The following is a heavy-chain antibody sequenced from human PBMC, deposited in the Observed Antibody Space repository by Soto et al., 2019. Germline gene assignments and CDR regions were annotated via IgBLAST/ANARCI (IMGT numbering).Heavy chain of an antibody. D-gene: IGHD3-10*01. CDR2: IYYSGST. CDR3: ARHVLRPEYGSGSYGPRTRDY. Sequence: QLQLQESGPGLVKPSETLSLTCTVSGGSISSSSYYWGWIRQPPGKGLEWIGSIYYSGSTYYNPSLKSRVTLSGDTSKNQFSLKLSSVTAADTAVYYCARHVLRPEYGSGSYGPRTRDYWGQGTLVTVSS. V-gene: IGHV4-39*01. J-gene: IGHJ4*02. CDR1: GGSISSSSYY.